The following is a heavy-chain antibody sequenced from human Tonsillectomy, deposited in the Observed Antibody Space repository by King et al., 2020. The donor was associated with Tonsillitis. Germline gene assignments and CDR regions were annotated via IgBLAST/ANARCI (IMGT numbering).Heavy chain of an antibody. V-gene: IGHV3-30*04. CDR2: ISYDGSNK. CDR1: GFTFSSYA. CDR3: ARENPGDYGFGY. Sequence: VQLVESGGGVVQPGRSLRLSCAASGFTFSSYAMHWVRQAPGKGLEWVAGISYDGSNKYYADSVKGRFTISRDNSKNTLYLQMNSLRAEDTAVYYCARENPGDYGFGYWGQGTLVTVSS. J-gene: IGHJ4*02. D-gene: IGHD4-17*01.